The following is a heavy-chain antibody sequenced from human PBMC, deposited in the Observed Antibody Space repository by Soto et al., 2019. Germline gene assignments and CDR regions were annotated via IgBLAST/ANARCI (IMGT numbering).Heavy chain of an antibody. J-gene: IGHJ5*02. CDR2: IIPIFGTA. CDR3: ARVMSGYDLIWFDP. V-gene: IGHV1-69*01. Sequence: GAPLKRSCKASGGTIISYAVGWVRLAPGQGLEWMGGIIPIFGTANYAQKFQGRVTITADESTSTAYMELSSLRSEDTAVYYCARVMSGYDLIWFDPWGQGTLVTVSS. CDR1: GGTIISYA. D-gene: IGHD5-12*01.